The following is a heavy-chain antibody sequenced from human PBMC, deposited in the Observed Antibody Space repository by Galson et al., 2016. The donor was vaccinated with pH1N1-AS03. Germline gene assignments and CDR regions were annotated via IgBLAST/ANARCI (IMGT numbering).Heavy chain of an antibody. CDR2: IYWDDDK. V-gene: IGHV2-5*02. Sequence: PALVKPTQTLTLTCTFSGFSLTTSAVGVVWIRQPPGKALEWLALIYWDDDKRYNSSLKSRLTITKDTSKNQVVLTMTNMDPVDTATYYCARTAGWLPDSWGQGTLVTVSP. CDR1: GFSLTTSAVG. J-gene: IGHJ5*01. D-gene: IGHD3-9*01. CDR3: ARTAGWLPDS.